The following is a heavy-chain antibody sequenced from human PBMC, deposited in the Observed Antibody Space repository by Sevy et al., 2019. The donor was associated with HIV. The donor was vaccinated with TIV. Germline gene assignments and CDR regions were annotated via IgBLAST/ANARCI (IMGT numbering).Heavy chain of an antibody. V-gene: IGHV3-48*02. Sequence: GGSLRLSCAASGFTFSSYSMNWVRQAPGKGLEWVSYISSSSSTIYYADSVKGRFTISRDNAKNSLYLQMNSLRDEDTAVYYCARDMASLWFGEFTPYWYFDLWGRGTLVTVSS. CDR2: ISSSSSTI. J-gene: IGHJ2*01. CDR3: ARDMASLWFGEFTPYWYFDL. D-gene: IGHD3-10*01. CDR1: GFTFSSYS.